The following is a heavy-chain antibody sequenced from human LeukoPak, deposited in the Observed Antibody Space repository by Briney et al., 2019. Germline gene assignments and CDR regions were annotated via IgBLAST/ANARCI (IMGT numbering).Heavy chain of an antibody. J-gene: IGHJ4*02. CDR2: ISSDGGLT. Sequence: GGSLRLSCAASGVTFSSYWMHWVRQAPGKGLEWVAVISSDGGLTYHADSVKGRFTISRDNSKNTLYLQMHSLRAEDTAVYYCAKEIGDYSGFDYWGQGTLVTVST. D-gene: IGHD4-17*01. V-gene: IGHV3-30*18. CDR3: AKEIGDYSGFDY. CDR1: GVTFSSYW.